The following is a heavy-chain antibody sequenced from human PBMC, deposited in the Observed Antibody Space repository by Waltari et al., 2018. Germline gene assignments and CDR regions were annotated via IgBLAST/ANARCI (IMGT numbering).Heavy chain of an antibody. V-gene: IGHV4-59*01. D-gene: IGHD3-22*01. CDR1: GGSISSSY. J-gene: IGHJ4*02. CDR3: ARVVRVPSSYYDSSGYMGFDY. Sequence: QVQLQESGPGLVKPSETLSLTCTVSGGSISSSYWSWIRQPPGKGLEWIGYIYYSGSTNYNPSLKSRVTISVDTSKNQFSLKLSSVTAADTAVYYCARVVRVPSSYYDSSGYMGFDYWGQGTLVTVSS. CDR2: IYYSGST.